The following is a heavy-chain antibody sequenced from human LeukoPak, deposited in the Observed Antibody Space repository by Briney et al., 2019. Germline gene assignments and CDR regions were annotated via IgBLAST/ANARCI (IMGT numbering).Heavy chain of an antibody. CDR2: ISRSGDRT. Sequence: GGSLTLSCAASGITLSNSAMSWVRQAPGKGLEWVSAISRSGDRTFYADSVKGRFTISRDSSIDTLFLQMNSLRAEDTAVYFCAKELRPNDYWGQGTLVTVSS. CDR1: GITLSNSA. D-gene: IGHD2-15*01. J-gene: IGHJ4*02. V-gene: IGHV3-23*01. CDR3: AKELRPNDY.